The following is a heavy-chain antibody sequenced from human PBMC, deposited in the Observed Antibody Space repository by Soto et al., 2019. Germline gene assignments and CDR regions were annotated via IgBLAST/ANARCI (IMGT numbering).Heavy chain of an antibody. J-gene: IGHJ4*02. D-gene: IGHD7-27*01. CDR3: AGLGNYYFDY. CDR1: GYTFSTYH. CDR2: IDPSNGAT. Sequence: ASLKVSCKSSGYTFSTYHFHWVRQAPVQGLERMGWIDPSNGATIYAQKFHGRVTLTRDTSIGTAYMDLSRLTSDDTALYYCAGLGNYYFDYWGQGDLVNGSA. V-gene: IGHV1-2*02.